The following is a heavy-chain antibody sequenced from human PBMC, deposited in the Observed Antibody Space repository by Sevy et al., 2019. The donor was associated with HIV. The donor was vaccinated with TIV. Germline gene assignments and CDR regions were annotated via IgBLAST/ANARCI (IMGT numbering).Heavy chain of an antibody. D-gene: IGHD3-10*01. CDR3: ARVYRGDAEYFQH. CDR1: GFTFSNFW. Sequence: GGSLRLSCAASGFTFSNFWMSWVRQAPGKGLEWVANIKQDGSEKYYVDSVKGRFTISRDNAKNSLYLQMNRLRAEDTAVYYCARVYRGDAEYFQHWGQGTLVTVSS. CDR2: IKQDGSEK. V-gene: IGHV3-7*01. J-gene: IGHJ1*01.